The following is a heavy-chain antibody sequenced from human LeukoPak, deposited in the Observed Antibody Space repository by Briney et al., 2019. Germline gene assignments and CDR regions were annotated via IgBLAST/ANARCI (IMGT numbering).Heavy chain of an antibody. CDR1: GGSISSSSYY. CDR3: ARDLGHY. V-gene: IGHV4-39*07. Sequence: SETLSLTCTVSGGSISSSSYYWGWIRQPPGKGLEWIGSIYYSGSTYYNPSLKSRVTMSVDTSKNQFSLRLNSVTAADTAVYYCARDLGHYWGQGTLVTVSS. CDR2: IYYSGST. D-gene: IGHD3-16*01. J-gene: IGHJ4*02.